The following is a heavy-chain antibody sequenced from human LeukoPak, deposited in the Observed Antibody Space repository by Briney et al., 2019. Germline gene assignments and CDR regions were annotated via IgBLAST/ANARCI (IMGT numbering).Heavy chain of an antibody. V-gene: IGHV1-18*04. J-gene: IGHJ4*02. D-gene: IGHD3-9*01. CDR1: GDTFTSYG. CDR3: SQAEDGIRDFDWLEAPDY. CDR2: ISAYSGNT. Sequence: ASVKVSCKASGDTFTSYGISWVRQAPGQGLEWMGWISAYSGNTNYAQELQGRVTMTTDTSTSTAYMELRSLRSDDTAVYYFSQAEDGIRDFDWLEAPDYWGQGTLVTVSS.